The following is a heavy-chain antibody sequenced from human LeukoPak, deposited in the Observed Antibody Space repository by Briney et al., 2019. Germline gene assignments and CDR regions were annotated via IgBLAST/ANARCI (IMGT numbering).Heavy chain of an antibody. CDR1: GYTFTSYD. CDR2: MNPNSGNT. V-gene: IGHV1-8*03. D-gene: IGHD6-19*01. J-gene: IGHJ5*02. CDR3: ARTPPYASSGWYGPMDNWFDP. Sequence: ASVKVSCKASGYTFTSYDINWVRQATGQGLEWMGWMNPNSGNTGYAQKFQGRVTITRNTSISTAYMELSSLRSEDTAVYYCARTPPYASSGWYGPMDNWFDPWGQGTLVTVSS.